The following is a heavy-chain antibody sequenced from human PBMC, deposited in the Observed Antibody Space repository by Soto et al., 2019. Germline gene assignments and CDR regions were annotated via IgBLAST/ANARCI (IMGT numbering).Heavy chain of an antibody. CDR2: IYYSGST. CDR1: GDSLNSSSYY. J-gene: IGHJ4*02. D-gene: IGHD2-15*01. V-gene: IGHV4-39*01. CDR3: ARQTHGCTAGSCYSAVDY. Sequence: SDTLSLTCTVSGDSLNSSSYYWGWIRQPPGKGLEWIGGIYYSGSTNYNPSLKSRVTISVDTSKIQFSLKLSSVTAADTALYYCARQTHGCTAGSCYSAVDYSGPGILGTV.